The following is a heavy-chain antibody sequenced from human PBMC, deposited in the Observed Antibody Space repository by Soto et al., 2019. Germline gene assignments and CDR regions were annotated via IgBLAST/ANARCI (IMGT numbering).Heavy chain of an antibody. CDR1: GDSISSGDYF. CDR2: IYYSGSA. Sequence: PSETLSLTCAVSGDSISSGDYFWTWFRQPPGKGLEWIGYIYYSGSAYYKPSLKSRATISVDTSKNQFSLELSSVTAADTAVYYCARHVDDETMTTVTTFDYWGQGTLVTVSS. V-gene: IGHV4-30-4*01. J-gene: IGHJ4*02. D-gene: IGHD4-17*01. CDR3: ARHVDDETMTTVTTFDY.